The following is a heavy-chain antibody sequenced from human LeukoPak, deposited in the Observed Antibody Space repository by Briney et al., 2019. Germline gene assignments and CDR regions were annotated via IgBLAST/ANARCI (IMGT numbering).Heavy chain of an antibody. CDR3: AKDRRTLPPTPDIVVVVAADY. CDR2: ISGSGGST. Sequence: GGSLRLSCAASGFTFSSYAMSWVRQAPGKGLEWVSGISGSGGSTYYADSVKGRFTISRDNSKNTLYLQMNSLRAEDTAVHYCAKDRRTLPPTPDIVVVVAADYWGQGTLVTVSS. CDR1: GFTFSSYA. J-gene: IGHJ4*02. V-gene: IGHV3-23*01. D-gene: IGHD2-15*01.